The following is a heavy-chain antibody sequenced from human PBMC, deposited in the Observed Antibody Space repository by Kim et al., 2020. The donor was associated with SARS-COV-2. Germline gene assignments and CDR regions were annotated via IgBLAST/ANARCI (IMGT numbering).Heavy chain of an antibody. D-gene: IGHD6-13*01. CDR2: IYYSGST. V-gene: IGHV4-39*07. Sequence: SETLSLTCTVSGGSISSSSYYWGWIRQPPGKGLEWIGSIYYSGSTYYNPSLKSRVTISVDTSKNQFSLKLSSVTAADTAVYYCARIEAAAGRFDYWGQGTLVTVSS. CDR3: ARIEAAAGRFDY. J-gene: IGHJ4*02. CDR1: GGSISSSSYY.